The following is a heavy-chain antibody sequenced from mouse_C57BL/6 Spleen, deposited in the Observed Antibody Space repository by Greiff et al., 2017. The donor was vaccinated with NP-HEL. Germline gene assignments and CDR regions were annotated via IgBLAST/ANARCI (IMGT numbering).Heavy chain of an antibody. V-gene: IGHV1-84*01. J-gene: IGHJ2*01. Sequence: VHLVESGPELVKPGASVKISCKASGYTFTDYYINWVKQRPGQGLEWIGWIYPGSGNTKYNEKFKGKATLTVDTSSSTAYMQLSSLTSEDSAVYFCSYDYDEGFDYWGQGTTLTVSS. CDR2: IYPGSGNT. CDR3: SYDYDEGFDY. D-gene: IGHD2-4*01. CDR1: GYTFTDYY.